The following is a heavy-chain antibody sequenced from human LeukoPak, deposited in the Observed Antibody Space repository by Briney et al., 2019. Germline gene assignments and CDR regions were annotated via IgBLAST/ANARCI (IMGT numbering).Heavy chain of an antibody. CDR1: GFTFSSYG. D-gene: IGHD1-26*01. J-gene: IGHJ4*02. CDR3: AKGGPTGSNYFDF. CDR2: ISGSGYYS. Sequence: GGSLRLSCAASGFTFSSYGMHWVRQAPGKGLEWVSVISGSGYYSYYADSVKGRFTVSRDNSKTTLYLQMNSLRADGTAVYYCAKGGPTGSNYFDFWGQGTLVTVSS. V-gene: IGHV3-23*01.